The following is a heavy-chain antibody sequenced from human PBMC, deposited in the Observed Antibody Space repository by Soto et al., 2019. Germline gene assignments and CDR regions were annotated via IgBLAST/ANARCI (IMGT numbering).Heavy chain of an antibody. CDR1: GGSISSSNW. J-gene: IGHJ6*02. CDR2: IYHSGST. D-gene: IGHD6-6*01. CDR3: ASYSSSSAYYYYYGMDV. Sequence: SETLSLTCAVSGGSISSSNWWSWVRQPPGKGLEWIGEIYHSGSTNYNPSLKSRVTISVDKSKNQFSLKLSSVTAADTAVYYCASYSSSSAYYYYYGMDVWGQGTTVTVSS. V-gene: IGHV4-4*02.